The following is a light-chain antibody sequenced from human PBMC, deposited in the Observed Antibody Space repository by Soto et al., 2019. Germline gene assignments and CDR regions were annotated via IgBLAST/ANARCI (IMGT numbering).Light chain of an antibody. CDR1: QSISSY. CDR2: AAS. CDR3: LQSYSTSWT. V-gene: IGKV1-39*01. Sequence: DIQMTQSPSSLSAAVGDRVTITCRASQSISSYLNWYQQKPGKAPKLLIYAASSLQSGVPLRFSGTGSGTDSTLTIRSLQPEDFATYYCLQSYSTSWTVGQGTNLDVK. J-gene: IGKJ1*01.